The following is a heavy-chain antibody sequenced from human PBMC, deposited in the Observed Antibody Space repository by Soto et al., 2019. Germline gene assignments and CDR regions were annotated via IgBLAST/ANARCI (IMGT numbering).Heavy chain of an antibody. CDR3: ARSLYCSGGSCSGGVNYYGMDV. J-gene: IGHJ6*02. CDR2: INPNSGGT. V-gene: IGHV1-2*04. CDR1: GYTFTGYY. D-gene: IGHD2-15*01. Sequence: ASVKVSCKASGYTFTGYYMHWVRQAPGQGLEWMGWINPNSGGTNYAQKFQGWVTMTRDTSISTAYMELSRLRSDDTAMYYCARSLYCSGGSCSGGVNYYGMDVWGQGTTVTVSS.